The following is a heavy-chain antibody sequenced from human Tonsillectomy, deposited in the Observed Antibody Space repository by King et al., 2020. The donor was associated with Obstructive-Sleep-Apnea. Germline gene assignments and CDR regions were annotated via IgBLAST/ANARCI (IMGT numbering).Heavy chain of an antibody. D-gene: IGHD2-2*01. Sequence: VQLVESGGGLVKPGGSLRLSCAASGFTFSDYYMSWIRQAPGKGLEWVSYISSSGSTIYYADSVKGRFTISRDNAKNSLYLKMTSLRAEDTAVYYCARAGYCSSTSCYARWYFDLRGRGTLVTVSS. V-gene: IGHV3-11*01. CDR1: GFTFSDYY. CDR3: ARAGYCSSTSCYARWYFDL. CDR2: ISSSGSTI. J-gene: IGHJ2*01.